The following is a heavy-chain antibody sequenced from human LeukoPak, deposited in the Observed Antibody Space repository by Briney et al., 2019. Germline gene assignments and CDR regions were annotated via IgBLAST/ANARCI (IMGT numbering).Heavy chain of an antibody. D-gene: IGHD5-12*01. J-gene: IGHJ4*02. CDR3: TRDRNARATKEDRYDY. V-gene: IGHV3-7*01. CDR2: IRDDGSER. CDR1: GFTFSGYW. Sequence: GGSLRLSCVVSGFTFSGYWMTWVRQAPGKGLEWVANIRDDGSERNYVDSVKGRFIISRDNSRNSLYLQMNSLRPEDTAVYYCTRDRNARATKEDRYDYWGQGTLVTVSS.